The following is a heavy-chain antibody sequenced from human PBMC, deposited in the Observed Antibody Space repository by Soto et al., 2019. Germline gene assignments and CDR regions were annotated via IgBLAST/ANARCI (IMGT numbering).Heavy chain of an antibody. CDR1: GDSVSSNSAA. D-gene: IGHD6-13*01. J-gene: IGHJ6*02. Sequence: SQTLSLTCAISGDSVSSNSAAWNWIRQSPSRGLEWLGRTYYRSKWYNDYAVSVKSRITINPDTSKNQFSLQLNSVTPEDTAVYYCARVTIAAAGSRYYYYGMDVWGQGTTVTVSS. CDR2: TYYRSKWYN. CDR3: ARVTIAAAGSRYYYYGMDV. V-gene: IGHV6-1*01.